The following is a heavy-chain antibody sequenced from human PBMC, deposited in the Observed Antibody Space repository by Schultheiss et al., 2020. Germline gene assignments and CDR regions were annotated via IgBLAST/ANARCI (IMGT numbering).Heavy chain of an antibody. D-gene: IGHD3-9*01. CDR2: INHSGST. J-gene: IGHJ6*02. CDR1: GGSISSYY. V-gene: IGHV4-34*01. CDR3: ARAHYDILTGPYGMDV. Sequence: SETLSLTCTVSGGSISSYYWSWIRQPPGKGLEWIGEINHSGSTNYNPSLKSRVTISVDTSKNQFSLKLSSVTAADTAVYYCARAHYDILTGPYGMDVWGQGTTVTVSS.